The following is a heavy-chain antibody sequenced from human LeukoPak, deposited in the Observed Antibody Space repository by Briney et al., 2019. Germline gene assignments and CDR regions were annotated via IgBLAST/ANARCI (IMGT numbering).Heavy chain of an antibody. Sequence: VASVKVSCKASGYTFTGYYMHWVRQAPGQGLEWMGWINPNSGGTNYAQKFQGRVTMTRDMSISTAYMELSRLRSDDTAVYYCARSGGGWYGNFDYWGQGTPVTVSS. CDR3: ARSGGGWYGNFDY. CDR2: INPNSGGT. J-gene: IGHJ4*02. D-gene: IGHD6-19*01. CDR1: GYTFTGYY. V-gene: IGHV1-2*02.